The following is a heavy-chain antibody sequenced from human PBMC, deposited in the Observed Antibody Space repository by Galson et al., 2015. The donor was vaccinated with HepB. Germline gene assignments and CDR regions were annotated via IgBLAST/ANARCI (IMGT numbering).Heavy chain of an antibody. CDR1: GFTFSSYA. J-gene: IGHJ6*02. CDR3: AREIAVAGTFGMDV. V-gene: IGHV3-30-3*01. Sequence: SLRLSCAASGFTFSSYAMHWVRQAPGKGLEWVAVISYDGSNKYYADSVKGRFTISRDNSKNTLYLQMDSLGAEDTAVYYCAREIAVAGTFGMDVWGQGTTVTVSS. CDR2: ISYDGSNK. D-gene: IGHD6-19*01.